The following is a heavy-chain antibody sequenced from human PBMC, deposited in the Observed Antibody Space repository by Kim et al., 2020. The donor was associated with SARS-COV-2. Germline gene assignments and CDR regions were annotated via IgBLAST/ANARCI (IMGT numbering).Heavy chain of an antibody. V-gene: IGHV5-51*01. J-gene: IGHJ5*02. Sequence: GESLKISCKGSGYSFTSYWIGWVRQMPGKGLEWMGIIYPGDSDTRYSPSFQGQVTISADKSISTAYLQWSSLKASDTAMYYCARGAYFDWVQNWFDPWGQGTLVTVSS. CDR3: ARGAYFDWVQNWFDP. CDR1: GYSFTSYW. CDR2: IYPGDSDT. D-gene: IGHD3-9*01.